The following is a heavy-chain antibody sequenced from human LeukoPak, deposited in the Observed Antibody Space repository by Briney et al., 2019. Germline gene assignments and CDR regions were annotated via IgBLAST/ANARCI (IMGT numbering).Heavy chain of an antibody. CDR3: ARDLHYCVAMDV. V-gene: IGHV3-23*05. Sequence: GGSLRLSCEASGFTFSAYAMTWVRQAPGKGLEWVSSVGSDNKPHYSESVKGRFAIYRDNSKSMLFLQLNSLRAEDTDLYYCARDLHYCVAMDVWGQGTTVTVSS. CDR2: VGSDNKP. CDR1: GFTFSAYA. D-gene: IGHD4-17*01. J-gene: IGHJ6*02.